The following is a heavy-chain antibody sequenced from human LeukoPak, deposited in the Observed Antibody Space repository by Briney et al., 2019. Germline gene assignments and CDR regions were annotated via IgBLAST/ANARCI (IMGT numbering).Heavy chain of an antibody. D-gene: IGHD3-10*01. CDR3: ARHLDLGPWWKGVKDWFDP. CDR1: GGSFSGYY. J-gene: IGHJ5*02. Sequence: PSETLSLTCAVYGGSFSGYYWSWIRQPPGKGLEWIGEINHSGSTNYNPSLKSQVTISVDTSKNQFSLKLSSVTAADTAVYYCARHLDLGPWWKGVKDWFDPWDQGTLVTVSS. V-gene: IGHV4-34*01. CDR2: INHSGST.